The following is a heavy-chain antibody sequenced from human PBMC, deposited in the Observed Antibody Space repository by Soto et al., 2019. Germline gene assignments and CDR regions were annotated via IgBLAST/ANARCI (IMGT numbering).Heavy chain of an antibody. Sequence: QVQLVQSGAEVKKPGSSVKVSCKASGGTFSSYAISWVRQAPGQGLEWMGGIIPIFGTANYAQKFQGRVTITADESTSTAYMELSSLRSEDTAVYYCARAYSSSWYSGLDYWGQGTLVTVSS. CDR1: GGTFSSYA. CDR3: ARAYSSSWYSGLDY. D-gene: IGHD6-13*01. CDR2: IIPIFGTA. J-gene: IGHJ4*02. V-gene: IGHV1-69*12.